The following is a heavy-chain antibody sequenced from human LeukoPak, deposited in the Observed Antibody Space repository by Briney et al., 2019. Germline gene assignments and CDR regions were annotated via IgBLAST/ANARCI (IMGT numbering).Heavy chain of an antibody. Sequence: PGGSLRLSCAASGFTFSSCSMHWVRQAPGKGLESISAISGDGGSTYYANSVKGRFTISRDNSENTLYLQMGSLTAEDMAVYYCAREGTPGTLDYWGRGTLVTVSS. CDR2: ISGDGGST. CDR1: GFTFSSCS. V-gene: IGHV3-64*01. D-gene: IGHD6-13*01. CDR3: AREGTPGTLDY. J-gene: IGHJ4*02.